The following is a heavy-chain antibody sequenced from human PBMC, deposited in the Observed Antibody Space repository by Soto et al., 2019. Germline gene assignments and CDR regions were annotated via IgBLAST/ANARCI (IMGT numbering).Heavy chain of an antibody. J-gene: IGHJ5*02. V-gene: IGHV1-69*02. CDR1: GGTFSSYT. Sequence: GASVKVSCKASGGTFSSYTISWVRQAPGQGLEWMGWITPINGNVHYAQKFQERLTITTDRSINTAYMRMSSLRSDDTAMYYCASGGAGSGPFTWELPDLWGQGTLVTVSS. CDR3: ASGGAGSGPFTWELPDL. D-gene: IGHD1-26*01. CDR2: ITPINGNV.